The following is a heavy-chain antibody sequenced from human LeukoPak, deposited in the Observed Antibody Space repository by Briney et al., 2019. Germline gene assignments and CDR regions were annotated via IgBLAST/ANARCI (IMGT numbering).Heavy chain of an antibody. CDR3: SRDRHIVVVTATLSPDLDY. V-gene: IGHV1-18*01. CDR1: GYTFTSYG. D-gene: IGHD2-21*02. Sequence: GSVKVSCKASGYTFTSYGISWVRQAPGQGLEWMGWISGYNGNTNYEQKLQGRVTMTTDTSTSTAYMELRSLRSDDTAMYYCSRDRHIVVVTATLSPDLDYWGQGTLVTVSS. J-gene: IGHJ4*02. CDR2: ISGYNGNT.